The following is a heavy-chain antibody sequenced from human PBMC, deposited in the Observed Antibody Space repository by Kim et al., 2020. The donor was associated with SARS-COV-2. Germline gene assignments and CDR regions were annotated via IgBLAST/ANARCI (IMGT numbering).Heavy chain of an antibody. CDR3: AKRGTRDIVVPAAMDV. D-gene: IGHD2-2*01. Sequence: GGSLRLSCAASGFTFGDYAMHWVRQAPGKGLEWVSGISWNSGSIGYADSVKGRFTISRDNAKNSLYLQMNSLRAEDTALYYCAKRGTRDIVVPAAMDVWGKGTTVTVSS. CDR2: ISWNSGSI. V-gene: IGHV3-9*01. J-gene: IGHJ6*04. CDR1: GFTFGDYA.